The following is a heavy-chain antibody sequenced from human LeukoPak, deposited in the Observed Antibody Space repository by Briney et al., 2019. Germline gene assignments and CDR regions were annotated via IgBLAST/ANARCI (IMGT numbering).Heavy chain of an antibody. D-gene: IGHD2-2*01. CDR3: ARDNWRYCSTTSCQEAFDI. CDR1: GGSISSYY. J-gene: IGHJ3*02. Sequence: SETLSLTCTVSGGSISSYYWSWTRQPPGKGLEWIGYIHYSGSTNYNPSLKSRVTTSIDTSKNQFSLKLSSVTAADTAVYYCARDNWRYCSTTSCQEAFDIWGQGTMVTVSS. CDR2: IHYSGST. V-gene: IGHV4-59*01.